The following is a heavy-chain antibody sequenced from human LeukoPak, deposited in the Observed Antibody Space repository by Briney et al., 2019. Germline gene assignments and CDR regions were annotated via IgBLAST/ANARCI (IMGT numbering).Heavy chain of an antibody. Sequence: GGSLRLSCAASGFTFSDAWMNWVRQAPGKGLEWVGRIKSESADGTTDYAAPVKGRFTISRDDSKNMVYLQMNNLKTEDTAIYYCTTDGGKVWLILESYWGQGTLVTVSS. D-gene: IGHD6-19*01. CDR2: IKSESADGTT. J-gene: IGHJ4*02. V-gene: IGHV3-15*01. CDR1: GFTFSDAW. CDR3: TTDGGKVWLILESY.